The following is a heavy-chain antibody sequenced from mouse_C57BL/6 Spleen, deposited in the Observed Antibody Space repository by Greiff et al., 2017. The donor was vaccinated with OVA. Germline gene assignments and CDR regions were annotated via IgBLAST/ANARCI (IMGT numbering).Heavy chain of an antibody. J-gene: IGHJ4*01. V-gene: IGHV1-9*01. CDR2: ILPGSGST. CDR1: GYTFTGYW. D-gene: IGHD1-1*01. Sequence: QVQLQQSGAELMKPGASVKLSCKATGYTFTGYWIEWVKQRPGHGLEWIGEILPGSGSTNYNEKFKGKATFTADTASNTAYMQLISLTTEDSPIYYCARSEGFITTRCSMDYWGQGTSVTVSS. CDR3: ARSEGFITTRCSMDY.